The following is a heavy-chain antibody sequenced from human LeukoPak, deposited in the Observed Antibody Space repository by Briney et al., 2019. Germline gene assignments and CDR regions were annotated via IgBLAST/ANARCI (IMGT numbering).Heavy chain of an antibody. CDR2: IYPGDSDT. J-gene: IGHJ4*02. V-gene: IGHV5-51*01. D-gene: IGHD4-17*01. CDR1: GYSFTSYW. Sequence: GESLKISCKGSGYSFTSYWIGLVRQMAGKRLEWMGIIYPGDSDTRYSPSFQGQVTISADKSISTAYLQWSSLKASDTAMYYCARRVVDDYGLHYFDYWGQGTLVTVSS. CDR3: ARRVVDDYGLHYFDY.